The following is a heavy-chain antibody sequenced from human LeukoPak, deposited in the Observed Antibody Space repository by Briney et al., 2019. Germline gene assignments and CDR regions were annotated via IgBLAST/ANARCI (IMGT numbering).Heavy chain of an antibody. Sequence: GGSLRLSCAASGFTVSSNYMSWVRQAPGKGLEWVSMIYSGGSTYYADSVKGRFTISRDNSKNTLYLQMNSLRAEDTAVYYCAKVSGSYSLDYWGQGTLVTVSS. D-gene: IGHD1-26*01. CDR1: GFTVSSNY. J-gene: IGHJ4*02. CDR2: IYSGGST. V-gene: IGHV3-53*05. CDR3: AKVSGSYSLDY.